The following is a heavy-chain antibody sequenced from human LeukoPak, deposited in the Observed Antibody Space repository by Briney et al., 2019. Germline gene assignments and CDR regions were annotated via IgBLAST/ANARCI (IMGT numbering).Heavy chain of an antibody. V-gene: IGHV4-30-4*08. CDR1: GGSVSSGDYY. CDR2: IYYGGST. J-gene: IGHJ4*02. CDR3: ARDSGQAFDY. Sequence: SQTLSLTCTVSGGSVSSGDYYWSWIRQPPGKGLEWIGYIYYGGSTYYNPSLKSRVTISVDTSKNQFSLKLSSVTAADTAVYYCARDSGQAFDYWGQGTLVTVSS.